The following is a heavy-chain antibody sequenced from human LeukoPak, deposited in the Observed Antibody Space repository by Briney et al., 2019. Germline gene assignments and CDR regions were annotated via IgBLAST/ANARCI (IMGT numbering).Heavy chain of an antibody. V-gene: IGHV4-61*01. D-gene: IGHD6-6*01. Sequence: PSETLSLTCTVSGGSVSSGSYYWSWIRQPPGKGLEWIGYIYYSGSTNYNPSLKSRVTISVDTSKNQFSLKLSSVTAADTAVYYCARNSGYSSSSAPLDYWGQGTLVTVSS. CDR1: GGSVSSGSYY. J-gene: IGHJ4*02. CDR2: IYYSGST. CDR3: ARNSGYSSSSAPLDY.